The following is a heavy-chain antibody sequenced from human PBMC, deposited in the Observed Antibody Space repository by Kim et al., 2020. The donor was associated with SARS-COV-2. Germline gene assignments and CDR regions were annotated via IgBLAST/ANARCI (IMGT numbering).Heavy chain of an antibody. CDR1: GGSISSSNW. J-gene: IGHJ6*02. D-gene: IGHD3-3*01. CDR2: IYHSGST. Sequence: LRRTLSLTCAVSGGSISSSNWWSWVRQPPGKGLEWIGEIYHSGSTNYNPSLKSRVTISVDKSKNQFSLKLSSVTAADTAVYYCARDQYDFWSGYLDYGMDVWGQGTTVTVSS. V-gene: IGHV4-4*02. CDR3: ARDQYDFWSGYLDYGMDV.